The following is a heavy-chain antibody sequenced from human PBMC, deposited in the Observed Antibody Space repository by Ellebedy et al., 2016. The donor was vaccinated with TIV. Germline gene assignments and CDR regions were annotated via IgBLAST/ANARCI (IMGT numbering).Heavy chain of an antibody. V-gene: IGHV1-8*01. J-gene: IGHJ6*02. CDR3: ARVGSGWPPYYYYGMDV. CDR2: MNPNSGNT. CDR1: GYTFTSYD. Sequence: ASVKVSXKASGYTFTSYDINWVRQATGQGLEWMGWMNPNSGNTGYAQKFQGRVTMTRNTSISTAYMELSSLRSEDTAVYYCARVGSGWPPYYYYGMDVWGQGTTVTVSS. D-gene: IGHD2-15*01.